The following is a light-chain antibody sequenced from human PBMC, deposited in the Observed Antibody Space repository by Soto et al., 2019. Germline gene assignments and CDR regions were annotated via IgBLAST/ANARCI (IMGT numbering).Light chain of an antibody. V-gene: IGKV3-20*01. J-gene: IGKJ4*01. CDR1: QTLTSNY. CDR3: QQYSDSVLT. Sequence: EIVLPQSPATLSLSPGERATLSCRASQTLTSNYLAWYQQKPGQAPRLLIHGAASRATGIPDRFSGSGSGTDFTLTISRLEPEDFAVYYCQQYSDSVLTFGGGTKVEIK. CDR2: GAA.